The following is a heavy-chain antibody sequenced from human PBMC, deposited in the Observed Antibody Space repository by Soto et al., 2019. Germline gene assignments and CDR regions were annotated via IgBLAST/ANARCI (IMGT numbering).Heavy chain of an antibody. D-gene: IGHD3-22*01. Sequence: SETLSLTCTVSGGSISSGDYYWSWIRQPPGKGLEWIGYIYYSGSTYYNPSLKSRVTISVDTSKNQFSLKLSSVTAADTAVYYCASHYYDSSGYPGWFDPWGQGTLVTVSS. CDR1: GGSISSGDYY. J-gene: IGHJ5*02. CDR2: IYYSGST. V-gene: IGHV4-30-4*01. CDR3: ASHYYDSSGYPGWFDP.